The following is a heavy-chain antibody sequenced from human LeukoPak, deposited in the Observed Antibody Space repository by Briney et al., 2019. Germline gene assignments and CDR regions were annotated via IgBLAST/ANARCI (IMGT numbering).Heavy chain of an antibody. D-gene: IGHD5-18*01. J-gene: IGHJ4*02. Sequence: GESLKISCKGSGYSFTNYWIGWVRQMPGNGLEWMGIIYPGGSDTRYSPSFQGQVTISADKSISTAYLQWSSLKASDTAMYYCAVSNPYSYGDFDYWGQGTLVTVSS. CDR1: GYSFTNYW. CDR3: AVSNPYSYGDFDY. CDR2: IYPGGSDT. V-gene: IGHV5-51*01.